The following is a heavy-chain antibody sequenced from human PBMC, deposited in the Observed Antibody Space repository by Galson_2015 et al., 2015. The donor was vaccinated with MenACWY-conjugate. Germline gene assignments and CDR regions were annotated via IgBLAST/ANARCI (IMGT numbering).Heavy chain of an antibody. J-gene: IGHJ4*03. CDR1: GFSLRTPGMR. Sequence: PALVTPTPTLTLTCTFSGFSLRTPGMRVSWIRQPPGKALEWLARIDWNDGKFYSTSLKTRLTISKDTSKNQVVLTMSNMDPVDTATYYCTRTAAAGQGYFDYWGQGTQVTVSS. D-gene: IGHD6-13*01. V-gene: IGHV2-70*04. CDR2: IDWNDGK. CDR3: TRTAAAGQGYFDY.